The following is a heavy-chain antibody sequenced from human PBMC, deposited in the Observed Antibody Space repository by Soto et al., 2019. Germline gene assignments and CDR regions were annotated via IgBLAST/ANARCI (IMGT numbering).Heavy chain of an antibody. CDR3: AKTDGYEVEY. D-gene: IGHD5-18*01. CDR2: IYPGDSDT. CDR1: GYSFVIYW. V-gene: IGHV5-51*01. Sequence: GESLKISCKGSGYSFVIYWIAWVRQMPGKGLEWMGSIYPGDSDTTYSPSIQGQVTISADKSSTTVYLQWNTLKASDTAMYYCAKTDGYEVEYWGQGTLVTVSS. J-gene: IGHJ4*02.